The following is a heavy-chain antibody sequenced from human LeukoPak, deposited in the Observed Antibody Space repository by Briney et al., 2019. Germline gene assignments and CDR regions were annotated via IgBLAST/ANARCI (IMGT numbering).Heavy chain of an antibody. J-gene: IGHJ4*02. CDR1: GFTFSSYS. V-gene: IGHV3-21*04. CDR2: ISSSSSYI. Sequence: PGGSLRLSCAASGFTFSSYSMNWVRQAPGKGLEWVSSISSSSSYIYYADSVKGRFAISRDNSKSTLYLQMNSLRGEDTAVYYCAKGTMDGGQYYYDSSGGQGTLVTVSS. D-gene: IGHD3-22*01. CDR3: AKGTMDGGQYYYDSS.